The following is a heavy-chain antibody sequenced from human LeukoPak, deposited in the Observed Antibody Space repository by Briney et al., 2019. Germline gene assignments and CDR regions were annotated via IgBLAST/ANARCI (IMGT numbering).Heavy chain of an antibody. CDR2: FSGNSGST. CDR3: AKRTIGATKLYYFDC. V-gene: IGHV3-23*01. D-gene: IGHD6-13*01. Sequence: GGSLRLSCAASGFTFSSYWMSWVRQAPGKGLEWVSTFSGNSGSTYYADSVKGRFTVSRDNSKNTLYLQMNSLRAEDTAVYYCAKRTIGATKLYYFDCWGQGTLVTVSS. CDR1: GFTFSSYW. J-gene: IGHJ4*02.